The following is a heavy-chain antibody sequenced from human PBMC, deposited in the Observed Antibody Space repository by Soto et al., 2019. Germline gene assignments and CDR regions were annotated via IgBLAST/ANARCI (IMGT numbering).Heavy chain of an antibody. CDR3: AKDTYYHDSSGYYVFDY. V-gene: IGHV3-30*18. J-gene: IGHJ4*02. Sequence: AGGSLRLSCAASGFTFSTYSMNWVRQAPGKGLEWVAVISYDGSNKNYADSVKGRFTISRDNSKNTLYLQMNSLRAEDTAVYYCAKDTYYHDSSGYYVFDYWGQGTLVTVSS. CDR2: ISYDGSNK. CDR1: GFTFSTYS. D-gene: IGHD3-22*01.